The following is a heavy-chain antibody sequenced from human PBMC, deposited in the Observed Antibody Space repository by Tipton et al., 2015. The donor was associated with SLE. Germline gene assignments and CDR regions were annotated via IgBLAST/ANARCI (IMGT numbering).Heavy chain of an antibody. V-gene: IGHV4-59*11. CDR2: IYYSGST. CDR1: GGSISSHY. CDR3: ARDLGSSDRPDYGMDV. Sequence: TLSLTCTVSGGSISSHYWSWIRQPPGKGLEWIGYIYYSGSTNYNPSLKSRVTISVDTSKNQFSLQLNSVTPEDTAVYYCARDLGSSDRPDYGMDVWGQGTTVTVSS. D-gene: IGHD6-19*01. J-gene: IGHJ6*02.